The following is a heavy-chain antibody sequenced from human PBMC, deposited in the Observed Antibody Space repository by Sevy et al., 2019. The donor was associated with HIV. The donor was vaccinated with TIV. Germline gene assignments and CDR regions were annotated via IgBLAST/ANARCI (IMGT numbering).Heavy chain of an antibody. V-gene: IGHV1-46*01. D-gene: IGHD5-12*01. J-gene: IGHJ4*02. CDR2: INPSGGST. Sequence: ASVKVSCKASGYAFTSYYMHWVRQAPGQGLEWMGIINPSGGSTSYAQKFQGRVTMTRDTSTSTVYMELSSLRSEDTAVDYGARVKSTIARGGRALKYFDYWGQGTLVTVSS. CDR1: GYAFTSYY. CDR3: ARVKSTIARGGRALKYFDY.